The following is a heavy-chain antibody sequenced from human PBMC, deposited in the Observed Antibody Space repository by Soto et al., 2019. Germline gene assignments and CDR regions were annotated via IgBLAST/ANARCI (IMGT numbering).Heavy chain of an antibody. V-gene: IGHV4-61*08. D-gene: IGHD4-17*01. CDR3: ARIPVNTTRIYWPDP. CDR2: IYYSGNT. J-gene: IGHJ5*02. CDR1: GGSVSSGDYY. Sequence: QVQLQASGPGLVKPSETLSLTCTVSGGSVSSGDYYWSWIRQPPGKGLEWIGYIYYSGNTNYNPSLKSPVIISGDTPKTLFSRKLTTVPAPATAVYYCARIPVNTTRIYWPDPWAQGTLVTISS.